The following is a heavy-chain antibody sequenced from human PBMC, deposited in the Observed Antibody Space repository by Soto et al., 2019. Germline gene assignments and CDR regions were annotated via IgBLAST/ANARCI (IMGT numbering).Heavy chain of an antibody. Sequence: GASVKVSCKASGYTFTSYAMHWVRQAPGQRLEWMGWINAGNGNTKYSQKFQGRVTITRDTSASTAYMELSSLRSEDTAVYYCARGGDIVVVVAAERSKELDYWGQGTLVTVSS. CDR3: ARGGDIVVVVAAERSKELDY. J-gene: IGHJ4*02. CDR1: GYTFTSYA. V-gene: IGHV1-3*01. CDR2: INAGNGNT. D-gene: IGHD2-15*01.